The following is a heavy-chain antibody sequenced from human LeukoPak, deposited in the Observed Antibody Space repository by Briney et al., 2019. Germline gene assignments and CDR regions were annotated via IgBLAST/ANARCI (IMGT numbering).Heavy chain of an antibody. J-gene: IGHJ5*02. CDR1: GLIFGNYA. D-gene: IGHD2/OR15-2a*01. CDR2: VSGNGDTT. V-gene: IGHV3-23*01. Sequence: GGSLRLSCAASGLIFGNYAMTWVRQAPGKGLEWVSTVSGNGDTTFYADSAKSRFTISRDNSRNTHYLQINSLRGEDTAVYYCAKGGHASFYDRWGQGTLVTVSS. CDR3: AKGGHASFYDR.